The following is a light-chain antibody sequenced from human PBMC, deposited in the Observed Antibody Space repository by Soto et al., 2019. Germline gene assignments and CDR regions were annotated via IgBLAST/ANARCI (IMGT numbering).Light chain of an antibody. CDR1: QSVSTY. CDR2: DAS. Sequence: EIVLTQSPATLSLSPGERATLSCRASQSVSTYLAWYRQKPGQAPRLLIYDASNRATGIPARFSGSGSGTEFTLTISRLEPEDFAVYYCQQYGSSSWTFGQGTKVDIK. CDR3: QQYGSSSWT. J-gene: IGKJ1*01. V-gene: IGKV3-11*01.